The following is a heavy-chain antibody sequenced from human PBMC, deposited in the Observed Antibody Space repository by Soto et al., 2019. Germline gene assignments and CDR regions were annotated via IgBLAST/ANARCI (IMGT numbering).Heavy chain of an antibody. V-gene: IGHV1-8*02. CDR1: GYDFLNND. Sequence: QVQLLQSGAEVKQPGASVTVSCKASGYDFLNNDINWVRQAPGQGLEWMGWMNPASGNTGFARKFEDRVAMTRSTSISSAYMDRGSLTSEDTAVYYWARIVLDRRGLRAFDMWGQGTLVTVSS. D-gene: IGHD6-6*01. J-gene: IGHJ3*02. CDR3: ARIVLDRRGLRAFDM. CDR2: MNPASGNT.